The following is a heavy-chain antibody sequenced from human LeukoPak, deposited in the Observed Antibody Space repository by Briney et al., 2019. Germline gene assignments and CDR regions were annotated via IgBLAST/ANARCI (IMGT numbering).Heavy chain of an antibody. V-gene: IGHV1-8*01. J-gene: IGHJ4*02. CDR2: MNPNSGNT. D-gene: IGHD2-2*01. CDR3: ARESGGCSSTSCFKIGFGY. CDR1: GYTFTSYD. Sequence: ASVKVSCKASGYTFTSYDINRVRQATGQGLEWMGWMNPNSGNTGYAQKFQGRVTMTRNTSISTAYMELSSLRSEDTAVYYCARESGGCSSTSCFKIGFGYWGQGTLVTVSS.